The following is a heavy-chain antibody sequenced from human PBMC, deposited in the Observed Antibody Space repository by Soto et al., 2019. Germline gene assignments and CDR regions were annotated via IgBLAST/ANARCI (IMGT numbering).Heavy chain of an antibody. J-gene: IGHJ4*02. CDR2: SYPSAGS. V-gene: IGHV4-39*01. D-gene: IGHD6-6*01. CDR1: GGSVGSSGYY. CDR3: ARHTSRGYSSSSFFDD. Sequence: QLQLQESGPGLVKPSETLSLICSVSGGSVGSSGYYWGWIRQAPGKGLEWIVSSYPSAGSYYNPSLKTRVTTSIAASTYQFSLPLTSVTAADTAVYYCARHTSRGYSSSSFFDDWGQGTRVTVSS.